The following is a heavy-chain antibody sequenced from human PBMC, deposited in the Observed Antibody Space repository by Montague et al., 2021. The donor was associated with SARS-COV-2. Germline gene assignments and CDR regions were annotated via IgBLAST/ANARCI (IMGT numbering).Heavy chain of an antibody. J-gene: IGHJ6*02. CDR1: DVPTSAHF. CDR3: AREQQLGPRGFGVDA. D-gene: IGHD6-13*01. CDR2: ISYRGST. Sequence: SETLSLTCTVSDVPTSAHFWSWIRQPPGKGLEWIGYISYRGSTKYSPSLTSRVTISRGSSRKHLSLELRSVTAADTAVYYCAREQQLGPRGFGVDAWGQGTTVIVTS. V-gene: IGHV4-59*11.